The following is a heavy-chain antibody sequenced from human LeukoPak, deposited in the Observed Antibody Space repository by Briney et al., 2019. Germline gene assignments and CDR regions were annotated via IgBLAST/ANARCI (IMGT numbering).Heavy chain of an antibody. CDR1: GFTFSSYG. D-gene: IGHD3-9*01. CDR3: ARVFNEDYDILTGYYVFPWSNAFDI. J-gene: IGHJ3*02. V-gene: IGHV3-33*01. CDR2: IWYDGSNK. Sequence: GGSLRLSCAASGFTFSSYGMHWVRQAPGKGLEWVAVIWYDGSNKYYADSVKGRFTISRDNSKNTLYLQMNSLRAEDTAVYYCARVFNEDYDILTGYYVFPWSNAFDIWGQGTMVTVSS.